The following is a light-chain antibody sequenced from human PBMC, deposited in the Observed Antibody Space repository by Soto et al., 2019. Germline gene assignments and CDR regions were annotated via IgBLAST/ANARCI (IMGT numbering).Light chain of an antibody. J-gene: IGKJ5*01. CDR3: QQRSNWPIT. V-gene: IGKV3-11*01. CDR2: DAS. Sequence: VVLTQSPATLSLSPGERATLSCRASQSVSSYLAWYQQKPGQAPRLVIYDASKRATGIPDRFSGSGSGTEFTLTISSLQPEDFAVYYCQQRSNWPITFGQGTRLEIK. CDR1: QSVSSY.